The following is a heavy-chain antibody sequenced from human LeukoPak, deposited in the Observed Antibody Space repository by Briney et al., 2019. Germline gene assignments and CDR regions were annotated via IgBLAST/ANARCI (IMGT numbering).Heavy chain of an antibody. D-gene: IGHD4-11*01. CDR3: ARDLDYSTGFDY. CDR1: GFTFSSYT. Sequence: GGSLRLSCAASGFTFSSYTMNWVRQAPGKGLEWVSSISSSSTNIYYADSVKGRFTISRDIANSLLYLQMNSLRADDTAVYYCARDLDYSTGFDYWGQGTLVTVSS. CDR2: ISSSSTNI. V-gene: IGHV3-21*01. J-gene: IGHJ4*02.